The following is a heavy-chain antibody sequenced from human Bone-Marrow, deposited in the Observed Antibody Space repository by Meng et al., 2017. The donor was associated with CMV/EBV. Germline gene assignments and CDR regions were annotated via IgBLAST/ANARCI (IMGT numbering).Heavy chain of an antibody. CDR2: IISILGIA. Sequence: SVKVSCKASGGTFSSYAISWVRQAPGQGLEWMGGIISILGIANNAQKFQGRVTITADKSTSTAYMELSSLRSEDTAVYYCARALELRLGGAFDIWGQGTMVTVSS. CDR1: GGTFSSYA. J-gene: IGHJ3*02. CDR3: ARALELRLGGAFDI. D-gene: IGHD5-12*01. V-gene: IGHV1-69*10.